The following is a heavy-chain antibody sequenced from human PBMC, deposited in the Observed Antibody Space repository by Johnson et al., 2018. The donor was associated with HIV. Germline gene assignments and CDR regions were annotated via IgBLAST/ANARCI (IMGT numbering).Heavy chain of an antibody. Sequence: QVQLVESGGGVVQPGRSLRLSCAASGFTFSSYGMHWVRQAPGKGLEWVAVIWYDGSNKYYADSVKGRFTISRDNSKNTLYLQMNSLRAGDTGVYFCARGVKQQLGVVDAFDIWGQGTMVIVSS. V-gene: IGHV3-33*01. CDR1: GFTFSSYG. D-gene: IGHD1-1*01. CDR2: IWYDGSNK. CDR3: ARGVKQQLGVVDAFDI. J-gene: IGHJ3*02.